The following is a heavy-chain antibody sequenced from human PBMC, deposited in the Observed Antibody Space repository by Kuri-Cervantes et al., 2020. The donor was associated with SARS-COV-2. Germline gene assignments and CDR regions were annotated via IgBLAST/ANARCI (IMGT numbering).Heavy chain of an antibody. CDR2: ISGSGGST. Sequence: GGSLRLSCAASGFTVSSNYMSWVRQAPGKGLEWVSAISGSGGSTYYADSVKGRFTISRDNSKNTLYLQMNSLRAEDTAVYYCAKGPVGATGAFDIWGQGTMVTVSS. CDR1: GFTVSSNY. CDR3: AKGPVGATGAFDI. D-gene: IGHD1-26*01. J-gene: IGHJ3*02. V-gene: IGHV3-23*01.